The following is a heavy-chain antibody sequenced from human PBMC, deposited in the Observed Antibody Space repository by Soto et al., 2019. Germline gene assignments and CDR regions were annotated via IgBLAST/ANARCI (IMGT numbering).Heavy chain of an antibody. Sequence: ASVKVSCKXSGYTLTSFYMHWMRQAPGQGLEWMGVIDPSAGSTTYAQKFKGRVRMTRDTSTSTVFMELSSLRSEDTAVYYCARSPRPTGTTLYYFDSWGQRTLVTVSS. CDR3: ARSPRPTGTTLYYFDS. J-gene: IGHJ4*02. V-gene: IGHV1-46*01. CDR2: IDPSAGST. D-gene: IGHD1-1*01. CDR1: GYTLTSFY.